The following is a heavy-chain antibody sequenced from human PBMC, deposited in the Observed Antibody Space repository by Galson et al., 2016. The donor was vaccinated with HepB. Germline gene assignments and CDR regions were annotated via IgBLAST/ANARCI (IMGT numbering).Heavy chain of an antibody. J-gene: IGHJ6*03. Sequence: SETLSLTCTVSGGSFSGYYWTWIRQPPGKGLEWIGEITNSGSTNYNPSLRGRVTISEDTSRNVFSLTLGSVTAADTAVYFCARAYFAYSYYYIDVWGSGTTVSVSS. D-gene: IGHD2/OR15-2a*01. CDR2: ITNSGST. CDR3: ARAYFAYSYYYIDV. V-gene: IGHV4-34*01. CDR1: GGSFSGYY.